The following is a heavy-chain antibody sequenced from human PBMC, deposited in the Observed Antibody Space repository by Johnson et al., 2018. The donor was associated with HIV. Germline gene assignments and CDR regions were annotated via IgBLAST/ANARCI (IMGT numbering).Heavy chain of an antibody. D-gene: IGHD4/OR15-4a*01. J-gene: IGHJ3*02. CDR3: ARVGANFDAFDI. V-gene: IGHV3-11*04. CDR2: ISSSGSNI. CDR1: GFTFSDYY. Sequence: VLLVESGGGLVQPGGSLRLSCAPSGFTFSDYYMSWMRQAPGQGLEWVSYISSSGSNIYKADSVKGRFTISRDNAKNSLFLQMNSLRAEDTAVYYCARVGANFDAFDIWGQGTMVTVSS.